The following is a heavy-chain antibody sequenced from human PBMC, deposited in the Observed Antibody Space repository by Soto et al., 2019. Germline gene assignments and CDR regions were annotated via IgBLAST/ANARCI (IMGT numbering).Heavy chain of an antibody. CDR1: GGSISSYY. CDR3: ARQGLRFLEFYMDV. D-gene: IGHD3-3*01. J-gene: IGHJ6*03. CDR2: IYYSGST. V-gene: IGHV4-59*08. Sequence: SETLSLTCTVSGGSISSYYWSWIRQPPGKGLEWIGYIYYSGSTNYNPSLKSRVTMLVDTSKNRFSLKLSSVTAAGTAVYYCARQGLRFLEFYMDVWGKGTTVTVSS.